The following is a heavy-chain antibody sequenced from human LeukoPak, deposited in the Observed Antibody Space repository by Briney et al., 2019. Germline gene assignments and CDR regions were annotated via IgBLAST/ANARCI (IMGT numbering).Heavy chain of an antibody. J-gene: IGHJ3*02. CDR3: ARDLRYCSSASCSENGAFDI. D-gene: IGHD2-2*01. Sequence: GGSLRLSCAASGFTFSIYAMHWVRQAPGKGLEWVAVISYDGSNKYYADSVMGRFTVSRDNSKNTLYLQMNSLRAEDTAVYYCARDLRYCSSASCSENGAFDIWGQGTMVTVSS. V-gene: IGHV3-30-3*01. CDR2: ISYDGSNK. CDR1: GFTFSIYA.